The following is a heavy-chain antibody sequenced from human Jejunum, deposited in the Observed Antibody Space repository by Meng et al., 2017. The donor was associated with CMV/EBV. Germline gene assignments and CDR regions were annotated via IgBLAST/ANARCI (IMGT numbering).Heavy chain of an antibody. CDR1: GFTFNNYG. V-gene: IGHV3-33*06. Sequence: RLSCAASGFTFNNYGMDWVRQTPGKGLEWVAVILYDGSMTSYGDSVRGRFTISRDNSKQMVFLQMNGLRAEDTGVYYCAKELLGALHYWGQGTLVTVS. J-gene: IGHJ4*02. CDR2: ILYDGSMT. CDR3: AKELLGALHY. D-gene: IGHD1-26*01.